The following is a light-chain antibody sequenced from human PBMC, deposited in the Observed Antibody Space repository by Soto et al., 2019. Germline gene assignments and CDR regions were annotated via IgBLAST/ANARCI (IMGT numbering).Light chain of an antibody. Sequence: QSALTQPPSVSGAPGQRVTISCTGSSSNIGAGYDVHWYQQLPGTAPKLLIYGNSNRPSGVPDRFSGSKSGNTASLTISGLQAEDEADYHCSSYTSGSSHYVFGTGTKVTVL. CDR3: SSYTSGSSHYV. CDR1: SSNIGAGYD. CDR2: GNS. V-gene: IGLV1-40*01. J-gene: IGLJ1*01.